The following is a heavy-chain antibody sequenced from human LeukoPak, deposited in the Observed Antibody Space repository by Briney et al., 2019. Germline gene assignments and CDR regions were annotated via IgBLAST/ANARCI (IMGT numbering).Heavy chain of an antibody. D-gene: IGHD4-11*01. V-gene: IGHV3-33*01. J-gene: IGHJ4*02. Sequence: PGGSLRLSCAASGFTFRTYGMHWVRQAPGKGLEWVAIIWYDGSTKYYAESVKGRFTISRDNSKNMLYLQMNSLRAEDTAVYYCARVSDYSNYFDSWGQGTLVTVSS. CDR1: GFTFRTYG. CDR2: IWYDGSTK. CDR3: ARVSDYSNYFDS.